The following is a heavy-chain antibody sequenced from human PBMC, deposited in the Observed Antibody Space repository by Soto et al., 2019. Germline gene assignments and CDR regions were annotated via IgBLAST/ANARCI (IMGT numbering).Heavy chain of an antibody. J-gene: IGHJ6*02. Sequence: EVQLVESGGGLVQPGRSLRLSCAASGFTFDDYAMHWVRQAPGKGLEWVSGISWNSANMNYADSVKARFTISRDNAKNSLSLQMNSLREEDTALYYCVKDISGRGIYYYYYCMDVWGQGTTVTVSS. D-gene: IGHD3-16*01. V-gene: IGHV3-9*01. CDR3: VKDISGRGIYYYYYCMDV. CDR1: GFTFDDYA. CDR2: ISWNSANM.